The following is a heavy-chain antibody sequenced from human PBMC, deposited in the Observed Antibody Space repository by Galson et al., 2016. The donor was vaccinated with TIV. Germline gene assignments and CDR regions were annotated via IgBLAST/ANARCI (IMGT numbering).Heavy chain of an antibody. CDR1: GYSFLSFD. Sequence: SVKVSCKASGYSFLSFDINWVRQAAGQGLEWMGWMSPHSGSTVSAQKFQGRVTMTRNLSISTAYMELSSLTSEDTAIYYCARPSYGSAYYGLDVWGQGTTVTVSS. D-gene: IGHD4-17*01. CDR3: ARPSYGSAYYGLDV. J-gene: IGHJ6*02. CDR2: MSPHSGST. V-gene: IGHV1-8*01.